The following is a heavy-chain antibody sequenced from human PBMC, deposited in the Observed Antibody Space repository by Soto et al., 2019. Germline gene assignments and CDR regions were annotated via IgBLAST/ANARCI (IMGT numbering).Heavy chain of an antibody. CDR2: TSFDGSNK. V-gene: IGHV3-30*03. CDR3: ARDLWPDPFDY. CDR1: GFIFNSYG. J-gene: IGHJ4*02. D-gene: IGHD3-10*01. Sequence: PGGSLRLSCAASGFIFNSYGMHWVRQAPGKGLEWVAVTSFDGSNKYYADSVKGRFTISRDNSMNTLYLQMNSLRSEDTAVYYCARDLWPDPFDYWGQGTLVTVSS.